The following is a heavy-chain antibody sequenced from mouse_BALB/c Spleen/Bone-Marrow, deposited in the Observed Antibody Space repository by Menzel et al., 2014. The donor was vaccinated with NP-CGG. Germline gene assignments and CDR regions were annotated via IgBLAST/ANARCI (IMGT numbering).Heavy chain of an antibody. CDR2: ISNGGGST. J-gene: IGHJ3*01. D-gene: IGHD1-1*01. Sequence: EVKLMESGGGLVQPGGSLKPSCAASGFTFSSYTMSWVRQTPEKRLEWVAYISNGGGSTYYPDTVKGRFTISRDNAKNTLYLQMSSLKSEDTAMYYCARGIYYYGSSCAYWGQGTLVTVSA. CDR1: GFTFSSYT. CDR3: ARGIYYYGSSCAY. V-gene: IGHV5-12-2*01.